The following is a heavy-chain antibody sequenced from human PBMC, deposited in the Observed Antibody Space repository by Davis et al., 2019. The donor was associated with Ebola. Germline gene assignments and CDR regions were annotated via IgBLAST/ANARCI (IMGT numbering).Heavy chain of an antibody. J-gene: IGHJ5*02. CDR2: ISAGGTYV. CDR1: GFTFTTYN. D-gene: IGHD2-2*02. CDR3: VRDGLPNTPGRSGTNWFDP. Sequence: GESLKISCATSGFTFTTYNMNWVRQAPGKGLEWVSSISAGGTYVHYADSVTGRFTISRANANSALSLQMTSLRAEDTAGYFCVRDGLPNTPGRSGTNWFDPWGQGTLVTVSS. V-gene: IGHV3-21*01.